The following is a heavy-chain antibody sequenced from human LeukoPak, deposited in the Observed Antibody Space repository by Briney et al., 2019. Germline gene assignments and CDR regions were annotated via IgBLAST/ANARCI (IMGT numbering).Heavy chain of an antibody. D-gene: IGHD3-22*01. Sequence: ASVKVSCKASGYTFTSYGISWVRQAPGQGLGWMGWISAYNGNTNYAQKLQGRVTMTTDTSTSTAYMELRSLRSDDTAVYYCARVPMIVVVITPLGYFDYWGQGTLVTVSS. V-gene: IGHV1-18*01. J-gene: IGHJ4*02. CDR2: ISAYNGNT. CDR3: ARVPMIVVVITPLGYFDY. CDR1: GYTFTSYG.